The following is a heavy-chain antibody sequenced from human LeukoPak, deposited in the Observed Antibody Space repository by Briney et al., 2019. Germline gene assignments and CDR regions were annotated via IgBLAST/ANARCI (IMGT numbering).Heavy chain of an antibody. CDR2: INHRGST. CDR3: ASSVGSTDY. CDR1: GESLSKYY. D-gene: IGHD1-26*01. Sequence: SETLSLTCPVYGESLSKYYWTWIRQSPGKGLEWIGEINHRGSTNLNPSLKSRVTLSVDTSKHQFSLKLTSVTAADAAVYYCASSVGSTDYWGQGTLVTVSS. J-gene: IGHJ4*02. V-gene: IGHV4-34*01.